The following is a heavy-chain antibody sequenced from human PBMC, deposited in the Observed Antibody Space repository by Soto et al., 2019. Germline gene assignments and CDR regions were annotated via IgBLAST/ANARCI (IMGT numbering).Heavy chain of an antibody. CDR1: GFTFSSYS. Sequence: VQLVGSGGGLVKPGGSLRLSCAASGFTFSSYSMNWVRQAPGKGLEWVSSISSSSSYIYYADSVKGRFTISRDNAKNSLSLRMNSQSAVDTAVYSCERVTLGRIVGVPAAIPIYYMDVWGKVTTVTASS. CDR2: ISSSSSYI. V-gene: IGHV3-21*01. J-gene: IGHJ6*03. D-gene: IGHD2-2*01. CDR3: ERVTLGRIVGVPAAIPIYYMDV.